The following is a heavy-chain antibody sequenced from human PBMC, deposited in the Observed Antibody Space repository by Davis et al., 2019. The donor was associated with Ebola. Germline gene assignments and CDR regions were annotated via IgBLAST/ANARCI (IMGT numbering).Heavy chain of an antibody. Sequence: GGSLRLSCAASGFTFSSYGMHWVRQAPGKGLEWVSTLGTSADTYYAGSVKGRFTISRDNSKNTLYLQMNGLRVEDTAIYYCAKDTANIWFDIWGQGTMVTVSS. V-gene: IGHV3-23*01. CDR3: AKDTANIWFDI. D-gene: IGHD2-21*02. CDR2: LGTSADT. J-gene: IGHJ3*02. CDR1: GFTFSSYG.